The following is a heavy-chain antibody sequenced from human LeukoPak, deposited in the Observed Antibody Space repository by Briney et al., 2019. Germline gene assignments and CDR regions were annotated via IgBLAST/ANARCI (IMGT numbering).Heavy chain of an antibody. J-gene: IGHJ4*02. CDR1: GFTVSGNY. D-gene: IGHD4-17*01. CDR2: TYSGGST. Sequence: GGSLRLSCAASGFTVSGNYMSWVRQAPGKGLKWVSFTYSGGSTYYAESVKGRYTVSRDNSKNTLYLQMNSLRVEDTGVYFCARDRGDHYYLDCWGQGTLVTVSS. CDR3: ARDRGDHYYLDC. V-gene: IGHV3-53*01.